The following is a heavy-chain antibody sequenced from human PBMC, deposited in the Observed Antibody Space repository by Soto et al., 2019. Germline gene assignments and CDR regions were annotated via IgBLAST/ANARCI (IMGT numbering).Heavy chain of an antibody. CDR1: GGSISSSSYY. V-gene: IGHV4-39*01. J-gene: IGHJ5*02. CDR2: IYYSGST. Sequence: PSETLSLTCTVSGGSISSSSYYWGWIRQPPGKGLEWIGSIYYSGSTYYNPSLKSRVTISVDTSKNQFSLKLSSVTAADTAVYYCARTDNWFDPWGQGTLVTVSS. CDR3: ARTDNWFDP.